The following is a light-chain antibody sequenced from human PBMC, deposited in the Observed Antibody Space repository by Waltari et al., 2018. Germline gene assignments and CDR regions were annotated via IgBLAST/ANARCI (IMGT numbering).Light chain of an antibody. J-gene: IGLJ3*02. CDR1: ASNIGGNV. V-gene: IGLV1-44*01. Sequence: QSVLTQPPSASGTPGQRVTISCSGRASNIGGNVVNWYQQFPGKAPKLVIYRNDQRPSWVPYRFSGSKSGTSAALAISGLQSEDEADYYCAAWDDSPNGHWVFGGGTKVTVL. CDR3: AAWDDSPNGHWV. CDR2: RND.